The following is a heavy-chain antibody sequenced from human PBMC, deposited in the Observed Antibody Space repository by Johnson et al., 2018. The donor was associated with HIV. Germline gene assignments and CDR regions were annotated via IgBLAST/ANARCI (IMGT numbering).Heavy chain of an antibody. CDR2: IRSKAYGGTT. V-gene: IGHV3-49*04. J-gene: IGHJ3*02. CDR1: GFTFGDYA. Sequence: VQLVESGGGLVQPGRSLRLSCTASGFTFGDYAVSWVRQAPGKGLEWVGFIRSKAYGGTTEYAASVKGRFTISRDDSKSIAYLQMNSLRAEDTAVYYCAKDSDKWAISGDDAFDIWGQGTMVTVSS. CDR3: AKDSDKWAISGDDAFDI. D-gene: IGHD1-26*01.